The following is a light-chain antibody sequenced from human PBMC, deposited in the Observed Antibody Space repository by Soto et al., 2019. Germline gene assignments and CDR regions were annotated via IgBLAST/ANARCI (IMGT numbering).Light chain of an antibody. CDR3: SSYTTTITV. CDR2: EVT. J-gene: IGLJ3*02. CDR1: NSDLGNYKY. Sequence: QSALTQPASVSGSPGQSVTIPCTGTNSDLGNYKYVSWYQQYPGKPPQLLIYEVTNRPLGVSNRFSGSKSGNTASLTISGLQAEAEADYYCSSYTTTITVFGGGTKLTVL. V-gene: IGLV2-14*01.